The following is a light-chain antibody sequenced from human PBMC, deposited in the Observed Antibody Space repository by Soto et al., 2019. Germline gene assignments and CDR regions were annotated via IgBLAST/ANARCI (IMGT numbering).Light chain of an antibody. CDR2: RNN. Sequence: QSVLTQPPSASGAPGQRVTISCSGSSSNIGRNTVNWYQQYPGTAPKLFIYRNNQRPSGVPDRFSGSKSGTSASLAISGLRSDDEADYFCATWDDSLNGFYVFGTGTKLTVL. CDR1: SSNIGRNT. V-gene: IGLV1-44*01. J-gene: IGLJ1*01. CDR3: ATWDDSLNGFYV.